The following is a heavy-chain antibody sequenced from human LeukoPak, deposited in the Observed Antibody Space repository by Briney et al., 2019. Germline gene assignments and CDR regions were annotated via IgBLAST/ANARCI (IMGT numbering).Heavy chain of an antibody. Sequence: GGSLRLSCAASGFTFSYYGIHWVRQARGKGLEWVAVISYDGSNKYYADSVKGRFTISRDNTKNTLLLQMRNLRDEDTAVYYCAKEGDSSGSLYKYKTYYGMDVWGQGTTVTVSS. CDR1: GFTFSYYG. V-gene: IGHV3-30*12. CDR2: ISYDGSNK. J-gene: IGHJ6*02. D-gene: IGHD3-22*01. CDR3: AKEGDSSGSLYKYKTYYGMDV.